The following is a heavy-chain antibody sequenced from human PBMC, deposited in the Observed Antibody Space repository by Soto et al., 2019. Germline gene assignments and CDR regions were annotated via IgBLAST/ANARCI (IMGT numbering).Heavy chain of an antibody. V-gene: IGHV1-2*02. CDR3: ARQLAYCGGDCFTEPVDY. D-gene: IGHD2-21*02. CDR1: GYTFTSYY. Sequence: QAQLVQSGAEVKKPGASVKVSCEASGYTFTSYYMHWVRQAPGQGLEWMGWINPNSGDTKYAQKFRGRVTMTRDTSITTAYMEVKMLTSDDTGVYYCARQLAYCGGDCFTEPVDYWGQGTLVTVSS. J-gene: IGHJ4*02. CDR2: INPNSGDT.